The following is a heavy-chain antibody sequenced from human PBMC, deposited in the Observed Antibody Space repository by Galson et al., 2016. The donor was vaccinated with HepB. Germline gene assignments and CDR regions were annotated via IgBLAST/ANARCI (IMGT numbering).Heavy chain of an antibody. CDR1: GSTVSNNY. V-gene: IGHV3-74*01. CDR3: VRAPVLAATVGGYDY. Sequence: SLRLSCAASGSTVSNNYMHWVRQVPGKGLVWVSRISTDGSSATYADSVKGRFTISRDNAKNTLYLEMNSLRAEDTAVYYCVRAPVLAATVGGYDYWGQGTRVTVSS. CDR2: ISTDGSSA. J-gene: IGHJ4*02. D-gene: IGHD6-13*01.